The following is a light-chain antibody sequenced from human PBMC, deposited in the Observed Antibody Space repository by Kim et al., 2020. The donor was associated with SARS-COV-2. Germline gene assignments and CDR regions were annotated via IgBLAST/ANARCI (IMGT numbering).Light chain of an antibody. V-gene: IGLV2-14*04. Sequence: QSITISCTGTSSDVGRYNYVSWYHRHPGKAPQLMIYDVTNRPSGVSNRFSGSKSGNTASLTISGLQAEDEADYYCSSYTGSTTVVVFGGGTQLTVL. CDR3: SSYTGSTTVVV. CDR2: DVT. J-gene: IGLJ2*01. CDR1: SSDVGRYNY.